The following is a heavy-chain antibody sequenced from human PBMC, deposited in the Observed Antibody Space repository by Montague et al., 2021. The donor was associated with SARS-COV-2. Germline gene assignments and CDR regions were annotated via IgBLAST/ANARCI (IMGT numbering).Heavy chain of an antibody. D-gene: IGHD6-13*01. Sequence: SLRLSFSASGFTFSTYPMHWVRQAPGKGLEWLVVISYDGSKKDYADSVKGRFTISRDNAENMLYLQMNSLRAEDTAVYYCAKEQYSSSWSDFDYWGQGPVVTVPS. CDR1: GFTFSTYP. J-gene: IGHJ4*02. V-gene: IGHV3-30*04. CDR2: ISYDGSKK. CDR3: AKEQYSSSWSDFDY.